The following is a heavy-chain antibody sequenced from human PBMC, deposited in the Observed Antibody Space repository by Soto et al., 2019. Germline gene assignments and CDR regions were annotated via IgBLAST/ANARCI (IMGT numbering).Heavy chain of an antibody. CDR2: VSAYNGNT. CDR3: ARSGATTADTWFAP. D-gene: IGHD4-4*01. Sequence: ASVKVSCKASGYSFTNFGFTWMRQAPGQRLEWMGWVSAYNGNTNHALKFQDRVSMTTDTSTSTAYMELRSLTSDDTAIYYCARSGATTADTWFAPWGQGTLVTVSS. J-gene: IGHJ5*02. V-gene: IGHV1-18*01. CDR1: GYSFTNFG.